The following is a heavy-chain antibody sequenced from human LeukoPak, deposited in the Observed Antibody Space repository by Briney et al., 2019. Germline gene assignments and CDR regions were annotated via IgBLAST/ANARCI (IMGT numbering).Heavy chain of an antibody. CDR2: ISGSGAGS. CDR3: AKHPDFCSSSQYFDF. CDR1: GFTFSSYA. D-gene: IGHD6-6*01. Sequence: GGSLRRSCAASGFTFSSYAMSWVRQAPGKGLEWVSVISGSGAGSYYADSVKGRVTVSRDNSKNTVFLQMNSLRAEDTAVYYCAKHPDFCSSSQYFDFWGQGTLVTVSS. J-gene: IGHJ4*02. V-gene: IGHV3-23*01.